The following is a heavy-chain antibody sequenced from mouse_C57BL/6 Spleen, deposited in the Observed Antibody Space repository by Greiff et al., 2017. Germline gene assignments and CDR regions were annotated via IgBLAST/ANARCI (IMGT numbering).Heavy chain of an antibody. D-gene: IGHD3-2*02. V-gene: IGHV1-15*01. CDR3: TREGYGFAY. CDR1: GYTFTDYE. CDR2: IDPETGGT. J-gene: IGHJ3*01. Sequence: QVQLQQSGAELVRPGASVTLSCKASGYTFTDYEMHWVKQTPVHGLEWIGAIDPETGGTAYNQKFKGQAILTADKSSSTAYLELRSLTSEDSAVYYCTREGYGFAYWGQGTLVTVSA.